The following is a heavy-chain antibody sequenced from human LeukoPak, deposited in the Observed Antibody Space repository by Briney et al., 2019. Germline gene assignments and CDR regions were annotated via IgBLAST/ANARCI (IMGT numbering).Heavy chain of an antibody. CDR3: ARERLRLNWFDP. D-gene: IGHD4-17*01. Sequence: GGSLRLSCAASGFIFSSYAMHWVRQAPGKGLEWVAVISYDGSNKYYADSVKGRFTISRDNSKNTLYLQMNSLRAEDTAVYYCARERLRLNWFDPWGQGTLVTVSS. V-gene: IGHV3-30-3*01. CDR2: ISYDGSNK. CDR1: GFIFSSYA. J-gene: IGHJ5*02.